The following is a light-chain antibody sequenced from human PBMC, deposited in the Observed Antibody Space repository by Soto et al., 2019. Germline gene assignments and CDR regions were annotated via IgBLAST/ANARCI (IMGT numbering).Light chain of an antibody. CDR2: EVS. J-gene: IGLJ2*01. CDR1: SSDIGTYNY. V-gene: IGLV2-8*01. Sequence: QSALTQPPSASGSPGQSVTISCTGTSSDIGTYNYVSWYQHHPGKAPKLIIYEVSKRPSGVPDRFSCSKSDNTASLTVSGLQADDESTYYCTAYAGRFVVFGGGTKLTVL. CDR3: TAYAGRFVV.